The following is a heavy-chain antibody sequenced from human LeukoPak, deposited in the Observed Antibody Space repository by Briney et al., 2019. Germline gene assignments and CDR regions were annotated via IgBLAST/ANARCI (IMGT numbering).Heavy chain of an antibody. CDR2: IYYSGST. J-gene: IGHJ5*02. V-gene: IGHV4-39*07. Sequence: SETLSLTCTVSGGSIRSSSYYWGWIRQPPGKGLEWIGSIYYSGSTYYNPSLKSRVTISVDTSKNQFSLKLSSVTAADTAVYYCASSGYSRGWFDPWGQGTLVTVSS. CDR3: ASSGYSRGWFDP. D-gene: IGHD6-13*01. CDR1: GGSIRSSSYY.